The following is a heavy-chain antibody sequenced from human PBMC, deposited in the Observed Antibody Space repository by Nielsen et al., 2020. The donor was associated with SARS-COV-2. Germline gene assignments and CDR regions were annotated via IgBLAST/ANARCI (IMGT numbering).Heavy chain of an antibody. Sequence: GESLKISCAASGFTFSDYYMSWLRQAPGKGLEWVSYISSSGSTIYYADSVKGRFTISRDNAKNSLYLQMNSLRAEDTAVYYCARTKKFRFDPWGQGTLVTVSS. V-gene: IGHV3-11*04. CDR1: GFTFSDYY. CDR3: ARTKKFRFDP. CDR2: ISSSGSTI. J-gene: IGHJ5*02.